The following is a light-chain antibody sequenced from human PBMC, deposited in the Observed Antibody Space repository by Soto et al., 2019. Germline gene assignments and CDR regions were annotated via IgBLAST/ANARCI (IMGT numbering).Light chain of an antibody. V-gene: IGKV3-20*01. J-gene: IGKJ5*01. CDR1: QSISRN. Sequence: EIVMTQSPATLSVSPGERATLSCRASQSISRNLAWYQQKPGQAPRLLISGASSRAAGIPDRFSGSGSETDFTLTISRLEPEDFALYFCQQYGNPRITFGQGTRLEIK. CDR3: QQYGNPRIT. CDR2: GAS.